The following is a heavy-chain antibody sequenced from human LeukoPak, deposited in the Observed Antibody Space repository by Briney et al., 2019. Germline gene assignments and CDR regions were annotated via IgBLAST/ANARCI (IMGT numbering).Heavy chain of an antibody. Sequence: GGSLTLYSGSAGVTFSSYAMSGVRRAPGKRLEWVSAISGSGGSTYYADSVKGRFTISRDNSKNTLYLQMNSLRAEDTAVYYCAKDRYSNYVYYMDVWGKGTTVTVSS. CDR3: AKDRYSNYVYYMDV. D-gene: IGHD4-11*01. CDR2: ISGSGGST. V-gene: IGHV3-23*01. J-gene: IGHJ6*03. CDR1: GVTFSSYA.